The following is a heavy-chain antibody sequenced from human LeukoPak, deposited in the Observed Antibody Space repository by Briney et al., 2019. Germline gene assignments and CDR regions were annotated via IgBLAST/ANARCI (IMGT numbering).Heavy chain of an antibody. D-gene: IGHD6-13*01. CDR1: GYTFTGYY. CDR2: INPNSGGT. V-gene: IGHV1-2*02. J-gene: IGHJ5*02. CDR3: ARDAVAAALNWFDP. Sequence: ASVKASCKASGYTFTGYYMHWVRQAPGQGLEWIGWINPNSGGTNYAQKFQGRVTMTRDTSISTAYMELSRLRSDDTAVYYCARDAVAAALNWFDPWGQGTLVTVSS.